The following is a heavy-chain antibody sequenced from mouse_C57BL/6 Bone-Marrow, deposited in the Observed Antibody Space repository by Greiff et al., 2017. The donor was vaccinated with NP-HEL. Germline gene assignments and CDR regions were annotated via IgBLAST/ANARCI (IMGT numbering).Heavy chain of an antibody. CDR3: ARGAYYGNYGYFDV. V-gene: IGHV2-9-1*01. CDR2: IWTGGGT. CDR1: GFSLTSYA. J-gene: IGHJ1*03. D-gene: IGHD2-10*01. Sequence: VKLMESGPGLVAPSQSLSITCTVSGFSLTSYAISWVRQPPGKGLEWLGVIWTGGGTNYNSALKSRLSISKDNSKSQVFLKMNSLQTDDTARYYCARGAYYGNYGYFDVWGTGTTVTVSS.